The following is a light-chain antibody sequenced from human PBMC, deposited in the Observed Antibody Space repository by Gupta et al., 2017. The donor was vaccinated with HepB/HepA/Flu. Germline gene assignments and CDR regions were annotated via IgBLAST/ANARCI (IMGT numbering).Light chain of an antibody. CDR2: LAS. Sequence: DIVMTQQSVSMDVSLGERATINCKSSQSVLYSSNVFNYFAWYQQKPGQPPKLLIFLASSREYGVPDRFSGSGSGTDFTLTISSVQAEDGAVYYCQQYYGTPFTFGQGTNLEIK. V-gene: IGKV4-1*01. J-gene: IGKJ2*01. CDR3: QQYYGTPFT. CDR1: QSVLYSSNVFNY.